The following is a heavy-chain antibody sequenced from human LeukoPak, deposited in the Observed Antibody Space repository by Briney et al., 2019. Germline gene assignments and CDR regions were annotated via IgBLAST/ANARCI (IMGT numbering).Heavy chain of an antibody. CDR3: ARMYYDFWSGYLTYYYYYMDV. CDR1: GYTFTSYD. D-gene: IGHD3-3*01. Sequence: ASVKVSCKASGYTFTSYDINWVRQATGQGLEWMGWMNLNSGNTGYAQKFQGRVTMTRNTSISTAYMELSSLRSEDTAVYYCARMYYDFWSGYLTYYYYYMDVWGKGTTVTVSS. CDR2: MNLNSGNT. V-gene: IGHV1-8*01. J-gene: IGHJ6*03.